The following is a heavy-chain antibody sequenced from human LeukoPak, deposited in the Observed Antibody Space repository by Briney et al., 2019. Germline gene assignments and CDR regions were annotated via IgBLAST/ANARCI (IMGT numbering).Heavy chain of an antibody. CDR3: ARGQGYSSSWYPGRRYYYCGMDV. D-gene: IGHD6-13*01. Sequence: PSETLSLTCTISGGSISSISYYWGWIRQPPGKGLEWLGSIYYTGSTYYNPSLKSRVTISVDTSKNQFSLKLSSVTAADTAVYYCARGQGYSSSWYPGRRYYYCGMDVWGQGTTVTVSS. CDR1: GGSISSISYY. J-gene: IGHJ6*02. V-gene: IGHV4-39*07. CDR2: IYYTGST.